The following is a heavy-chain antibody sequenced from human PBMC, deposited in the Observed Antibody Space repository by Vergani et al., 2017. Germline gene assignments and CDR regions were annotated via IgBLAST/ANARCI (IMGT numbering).Heavy chain of an antibody. Sequence: QVQLVQSGSALKKPGASVKVSCKASGYSFTYYAMNWVRQAPGQGLEWMGWINTNTGKPTYAQGFTGRFVFSLDTSVSTAYLQISSLKTEDTAVYYCARWVAVAGTDRFDPWGQGTLVTVSS. J-gene: IGHJ5*02. CDR1: GYSFTYYA. CDR3: ARWVAVAGTDRFDP. D-gene: IGHD6-19*01. V-gene: IGHV7-4-1*02. CDR2: INTNTGKP.